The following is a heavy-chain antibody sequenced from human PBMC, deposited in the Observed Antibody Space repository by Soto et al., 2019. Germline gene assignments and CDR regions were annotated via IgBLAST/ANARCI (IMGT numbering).Heavy chain of an antibody. D-gene: IGHD2-8*01. CDR3: ARTRPCCTSAVCSSDDLGT. CDR2: VYSTGST. V-gene: IGHV4-4*07. CDR1: GDTISSYY. J-gene: IGHJ5*02. Sequence: SETITLTRTVSGDTISSYYWSWFRQPAGKGLEWIGRVYSTGSTTYNPSLKRRVTMSVDTSKKQVSLMLSSVTAADTAVYYCARTRPCCTSAVCSSDDLGTWGQGSLVTVSS.